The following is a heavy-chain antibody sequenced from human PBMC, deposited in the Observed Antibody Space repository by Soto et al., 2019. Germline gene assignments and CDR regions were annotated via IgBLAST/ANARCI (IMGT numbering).Heavy chain of an antibody. D-gene: IGHD3-3*01. CDR2: IKQDGSEK. J-gene: IGHJ6*02. CDR1: GFTFSSYW. Sequence: GGSLRLSCAASGFTFSSYWMSWVRQAPGKGLEWVANIKQDGSEKYYVDSVKGRFTISRDNAKNSLYLQMNSLIAEDTAVYYCARDHYDFWSGQLYYYYYYGMDVWGQGTTVTVSS. CDR3: ARDHYDFWSGQLYYYYYYGMDV. V-gene: IGHV3-7*03.